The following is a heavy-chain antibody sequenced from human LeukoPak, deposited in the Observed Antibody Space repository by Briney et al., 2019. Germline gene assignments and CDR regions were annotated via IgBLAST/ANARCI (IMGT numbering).Heavy chain of an antibody. CDR1: GYSFTAYD. CDR2: ISAYNGNT. J-gene: IGHJ5*02. Sequence: ASVKVSCKASGYSFTAYDISWVRQAPGQGLEWMGWISAYNGNTNYAQKLQGRVTMTTDTSTSTAYMELRSLRSDDTAVYYCARLVAAAGTGAQYNWFDPWGQGTLVTVSS. V-gene: IGHV1-18*01. CDR3: ARLVAAAGTGAQYNWFDP. D-gene: IGHD6-13*01.